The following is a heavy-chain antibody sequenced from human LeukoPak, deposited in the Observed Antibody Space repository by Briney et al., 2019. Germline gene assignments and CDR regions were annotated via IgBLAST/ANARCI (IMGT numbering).Heavy chain of an antibody. CDR1: GFTFNDYA. CDR3: VKDKGSSNCYWFDP. CDR2: ISWDGVST. D-gene: IGHD6-13*01. Sequence: GGSLRLSCAASGFTFNDYAMHWVRQAPAKGLEWGSFISWDGVSTYYADSVKGRFTISRDNSRNSLYLQMNSLRPEDTALYYCVKDKGSSNCYWFDPWGQGTLVTVSS. J-gene: IGHJ5*02. V-gene: IGHV3-43D*03.